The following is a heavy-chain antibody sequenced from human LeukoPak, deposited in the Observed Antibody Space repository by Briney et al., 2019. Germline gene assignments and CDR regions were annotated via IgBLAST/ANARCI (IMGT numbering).Heavy chain of an antibody. CDR3: ARGYDHGPIDM. Sequence: PGGSLRLSCAASGATFCDYGMSWVRHARGKGLEWVSGINRNGGSTGYADSVKGRFTISRDNVKNSLYLQMNSLRAEDTALYFCARGYDHGPIDMWGQGTMVTVSS. J-gene: IGHJ3*02. CDR1: GATFCDYG. V-gene: IGHV3-20*04. D-gene: IGHD3-16*01. CDR2: INRNGGST.